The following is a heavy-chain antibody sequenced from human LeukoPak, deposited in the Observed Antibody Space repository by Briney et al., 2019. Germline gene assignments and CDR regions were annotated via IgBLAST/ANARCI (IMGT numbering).Heavy chain of an antibody. CDR1: GFTFDDYA. CDR2: ISWNSGSI. J-gene: IGHJ4*02. V-gene: IGHV3-9*01. Sequence: PGGSLRLSCAASGFTFDDYAMHWVRQAPGKGLEWVSGISWNSGSIGYADSVKGRFTISRDNAKNSLYLQMNSLRAEDTALYYCAKGLRDCYSSSCPFGDYWGQGTLVTVSS. CDR3: AKGLRDCYSSSCPFGDY. D-gene: IGHD6-13*01.